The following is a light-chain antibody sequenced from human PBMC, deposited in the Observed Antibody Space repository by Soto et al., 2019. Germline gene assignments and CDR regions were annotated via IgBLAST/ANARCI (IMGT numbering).Light chain of an antibody. CDR2: EVN. CDR1: SSDVGNYNL. CDR3: CSYAGSSTYV. J-gene: IGLJ1*01. V-gene: IGLV2-23*02. Sequence: QSALTQPASVSGSPGQSITISCTGTSSDVGNYNLVSWYQQHPGKAPKLMIYEVNKRPSGVSDRFSGSKSGNMASLTISGLQAEDEADYSCCSYAGSSTYVFGTGTKLTVL.